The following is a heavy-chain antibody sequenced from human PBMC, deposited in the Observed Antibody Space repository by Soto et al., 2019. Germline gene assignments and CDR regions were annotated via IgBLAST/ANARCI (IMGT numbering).Heavy chain of an antibody. CDR1: GFTFDDYA. D-gene: IGHD6-19*01. CDR2: ISWNSGSI. CDR3: AKSGWYSSGWPVMGGWYFDL. V-gene: IGHV3-9*01. Sequence: EVQLVESGGGLVQPGRSLRLSCAASGFTFDDYAMHWVRQAPGKGLEWVSGISWNSGSIGYADSVKGRFTISRDNAKNNLYLQMNSLRAGDTAVYYCAKSGWYSSGWPVMGGWYFDLWGRGTLVTVSS. J-gene: IGHJ2*01.